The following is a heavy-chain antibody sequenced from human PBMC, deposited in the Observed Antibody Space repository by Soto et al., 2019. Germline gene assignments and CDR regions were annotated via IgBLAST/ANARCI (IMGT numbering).Heavy chain of an antibody. J-gene: IGHJ6*02. CDR2: IIPIFGTA. Sequence: GASVKVSCKASGGTFSSYAISWVRQAPGQGLEWMGGIIPIFGTANYAQKFQGRVTITADKSTSTAYMELSSLRSEDTAVYYCARDLAARPYYYYGMDVWGQGTTVTVSS. CDR3: ARDLAARPYYYYGMDV. CDR1: GGTFSSYA. V-gene: IGHV1-69*06. D-gene: IGHD6-6*01.